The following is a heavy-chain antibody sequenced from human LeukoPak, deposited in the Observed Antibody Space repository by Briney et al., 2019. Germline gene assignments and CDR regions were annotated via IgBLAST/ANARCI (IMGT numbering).Heavy chain of an antibody. CDR1: GFTVSSNY. Sequence: GGSLRLSCAASGFTVSSNYMSWVRQAPGKGLEWVSVIYSGGSTYYADSVKGRFTISRDNSKNTLYLQMNSLRAEDTAAYYCAKGLVRGVIPPDYWGQGTLVTVSS. J-gene: IGHJ4*02. CDR2: IYSGGST. V-gene: IGHV3-53*01. D-gene: IGHD3-10*01. CDR3: AKGLVRGVIPPDY.